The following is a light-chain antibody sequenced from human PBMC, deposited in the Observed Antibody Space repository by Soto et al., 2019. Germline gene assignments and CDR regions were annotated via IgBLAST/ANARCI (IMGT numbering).Light chain of an antibody. CDR1: QSVSSSY. J-gene: IGKJ4*01. Sequence: EIVLTQAPGTLSLSPGERATLCCRASQSVSSSYLAWYQQKPGQAPRLLIYGASSRATGIPDRFSGSGSGTDFTLTISRLEPEDFAVYYCQQYGSPPLTFGGGTKVDIK. CDR3: QQYGSPPLT. CDR2: GAS. V-gene: IGKV3-20*01.